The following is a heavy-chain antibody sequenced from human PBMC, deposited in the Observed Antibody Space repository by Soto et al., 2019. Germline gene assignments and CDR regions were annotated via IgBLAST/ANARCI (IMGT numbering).Heavy chain of an antibody. J-gene: IGHJ4*02. CDR2: IYWDDDK. Sequence: GPTLVNPTQTLTLTCTFSGFSLSTSEVAVGWIRQPPGKALEWVALIYWDDDKRYSPSLKSRLTITKDTSKNQVVLTMTNVDPLAIASYYCARVVHGDSARYYFDFWGQGTLITVSS. V-gene: IGHV2-5*02. D-gene: IGHD2-21*02. CDR3: ARVVHGDSARYYFDF. CDR1: GFSLSTSEVA.